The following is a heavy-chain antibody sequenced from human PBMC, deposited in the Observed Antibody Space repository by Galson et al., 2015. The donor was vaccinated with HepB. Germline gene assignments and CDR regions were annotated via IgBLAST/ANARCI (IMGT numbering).Heavy chain of an antibody. CDR1: GYTFTGYY. J-gene: IGHJ4*02. V-gene: IGHV1-2*02. CDR2: INPSSGGT. D-gene: IGHD2-21*02. CDR3: ARRDCGGDCGGLDY. Sequence: SVKVSCKASGYTFTGYYMHWVRQAPGQGLEWMGWINPSSGGTNYAQKFQGRVTMTRDTSISTAYMELSRLRSDDTAVYYCARRDCGGDCGGLDYWGQGTRVTVSS.